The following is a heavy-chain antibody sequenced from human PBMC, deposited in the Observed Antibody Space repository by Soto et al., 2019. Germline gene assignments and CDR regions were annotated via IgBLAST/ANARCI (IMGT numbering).Heavy chain of an antibody. CDR1: GFTFSSYS. V-gene: IGHV3-21*04. CDR3: AKSRVFIGAIVTLLDS. D-gene: IGHD3-16*02. J-gene: IGHJ4*02. Sequence: GGSLSLSCAASGFTFSSYSMNWVRQAPRKGLEWVASISSNSSYIYYADSVKGRFTISRGNSENTLYLQMNGLRADDTALYFCAKSRVFIGAIVTLLDSWGQGTQVTVSS. CDR2: ISSNSSYI.